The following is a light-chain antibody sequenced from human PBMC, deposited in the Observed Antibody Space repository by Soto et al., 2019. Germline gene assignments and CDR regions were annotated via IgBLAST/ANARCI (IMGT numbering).Light chain of an antibody. CDR3: QQRSNWPPEFT. Sequence: EIVLTQSPATLSLSPGERATLSCRASQSVSSYLAWYQQKPGQAPRLLIYDASNRATGIPARFSGSGSGTDFTLTLSSLEPEDFAVYYCQQRSNWPPEFTFGQGTRLEMK. V-gene: IGKV3-11*01. J-gene: IGKJ5*01. CDR1: QSVSSY. CDR2: DAS.